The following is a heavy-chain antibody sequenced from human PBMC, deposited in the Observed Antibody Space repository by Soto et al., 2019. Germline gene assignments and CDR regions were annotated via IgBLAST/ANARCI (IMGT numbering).Heavy chain of an antibody. D-gene: IGHD3-16*01. Sequence: PSETLSLTCTVSGGSISSYYWSWSRQPPGKGLEWIGYIYYSGSTNYNPSLKSRVTISVDTSKNQFSLKLSSVTAADTAVYYCARRYGGNFDYWGQGTLVTIS. V-gene: IGHV4-59*01. J-gene: IGHJ4*02. CDR3: ARRYGGNFDY. CDR1: GGSISSYY. CDR2: IYYSGST.